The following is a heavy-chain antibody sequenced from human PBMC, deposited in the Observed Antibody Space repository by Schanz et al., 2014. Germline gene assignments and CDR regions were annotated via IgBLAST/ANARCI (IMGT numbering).Heavy chain of an antibody. J-gene: IGHJ4*02. CDR3: AIIGVMVAVAGTRADY. D-gene: IGHD6-19*01. Sequence: EVQLLESGGGLVQPGGSLRLSCAASGFTFSSYAMSWVRQAPGKGLEWVSSISSSGSYIYYADSVKGRFSISRDNAKNSLFLQMNRLRAEDTALYYCAIIGVMVAVAGTRADYWGQGTLVTVSS. V-gene: IGHV3-21*01. CDR1: GFTFSSYA. CDR2: ISSSGSYI.